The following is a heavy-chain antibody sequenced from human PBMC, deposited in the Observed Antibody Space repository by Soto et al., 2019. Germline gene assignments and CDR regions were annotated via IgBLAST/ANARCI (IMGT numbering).Heavy chain of an antibody. CDR3: ARGSSSAGYYYYYGMDV. V-gene: IGHV4-34*01. CDR1: GGSFSGYY. J-gene: IGHJ6*02. D-gene: IGHD6-6*01. Sequence: SETLSLTCAVYGGSFSGYYWSWIRQPPGKGLEWIGDINHSGSTNYNPSLKSRVTISVDTSKNQFSLKLSSVTAADTAVYYCARGSSSAGYYYYYGMDVWGQGTTVTVSS. CDR2: INHSGST.